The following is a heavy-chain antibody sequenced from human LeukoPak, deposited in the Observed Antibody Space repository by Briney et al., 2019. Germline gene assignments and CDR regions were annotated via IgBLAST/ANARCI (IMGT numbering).Heavy chain of an antibody. V-gene: IGHV4-38-2*02. CDR1: NYSISSGYY. Sequence: SETLSLTCTVSNYSISSGYYWGWIRQPPEKGLEWIGSIYHSGSTYYNPSLKSRVTISVDTSKNQFSLKLSSVTAADTAVYYCARENGYSSSSPYYYYMDVWGKGTTVTVSS. CDR2: IYHSGST. D-gene: IGHD6-13*01. CDR3: ARENGYSSSSPYYYYMDV. J-gene: IGHJ6*03.